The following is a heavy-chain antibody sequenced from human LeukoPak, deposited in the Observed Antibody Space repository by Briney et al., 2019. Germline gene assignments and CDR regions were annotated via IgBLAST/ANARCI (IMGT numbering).Heavy chain of an antibody. CDR1: GFTFSSYS. D-gene: IGHD3-10*01. Sequence: QPGGSLRLSCAASGFTFSSYSMNWVRQAPGKGLEWVANVWYDGSNKYYAGSVKGRFTISRDNSKNTLYLQLNSLRAEDTAVYYCARDRYYGSGNNPRNYYYYYGMDVWGQGTTVTVSS. V-gene: IGHV3-33*08. J-gene: IGHJ6*02. CDR2: VWYDGSNK. CDR3: ARDRYYGSGNNPRNYYYYYGMDV.